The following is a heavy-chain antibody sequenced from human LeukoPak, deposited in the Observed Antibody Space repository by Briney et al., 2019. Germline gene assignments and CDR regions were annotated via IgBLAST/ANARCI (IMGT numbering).Heavy chain of an antibody. D-gene: IGHD2-21*02. J-gene: IGHJ5*02. CDR2: ISAYNANT. V-gene: IGHV1-18*01. Sequence: ASVKVSCKASGYTFTSYGISWVRQAPGQGLEWMGWISAYNANTNYAQKLQGRVTMTTDTSTSTAYMELRSLRSDDTAVYYCARAWGYCGGDCYFYSPLSRLDPWGQGTLVTVSS. CDR1: GYTFTSYG. CDR3: ARAWGYCGGDCYFYSPLSRLDP.